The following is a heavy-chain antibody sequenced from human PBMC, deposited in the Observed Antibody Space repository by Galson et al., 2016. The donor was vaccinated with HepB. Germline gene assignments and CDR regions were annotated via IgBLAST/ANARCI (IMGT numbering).Heavy chain of an antibody. J-gene: IGHJ4*02. CDR1: GYIFSSYG. Sequence: SVKVSCKASGYIFSSYGISWVRQAPGQGLEWMGWISAKNGNTNYAQKLQGRVTMTTDTSTRTGYMELRSLRSDDTAIYYCTRDWTTYFDNSGYYPGGVFDYWGQGTLVTVSS. D-gene: IGHD3-22*01. V-gene: IGHV1-18*04. CDR2: ISAKNGNT. CDR3: TRDWTTYFDNSGYYPGGVFDY.